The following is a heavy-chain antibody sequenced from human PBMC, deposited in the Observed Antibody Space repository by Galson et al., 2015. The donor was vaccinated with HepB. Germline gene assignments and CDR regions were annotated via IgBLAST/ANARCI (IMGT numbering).Heavy chain of an antibody. D-gene: IGHD2/OR15-2a*01. CDR1: GFTFGDYA. CDR2: IRSKPYGGTT. V-gene: IGHV3-49*04. CDR3: TRDYEYQPLGIFDY. Sequence: SLRLSCAASGFTFGDYAMGWVRQAPGKGLEWVGFIRSKPYGGTTEYAASLKGRLSISRDESKSIAYLQVNSLTTEDTAVYYCTRDYEYQPLGIFDYWGQGTLVTVSS. J-gene: IGHJ4*02.